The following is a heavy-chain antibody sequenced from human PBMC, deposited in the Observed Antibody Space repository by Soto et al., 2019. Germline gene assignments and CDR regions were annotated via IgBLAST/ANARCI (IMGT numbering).Heavy chain of an antibody. CDR2: IGGTSGTT. J-gene: IGHJ4*02. Sequence: EVQLVESGGGLVQPGGSLRLSCAASGFTFSSYSMNWVRQAPGKGLEWLSYIGGTSGTTYYAESVKGRFTISRDNAKNSLYLQMDSLSGEDTAVYYCARDPVKRGLPPYCDYWGQGTLVTVSS. V-gene: IGHV3-48*01. CDR3: ARDPVKRGLPPYCDY. D-gene: IGHD3-16*01. CDR1: GFTFSSYS.